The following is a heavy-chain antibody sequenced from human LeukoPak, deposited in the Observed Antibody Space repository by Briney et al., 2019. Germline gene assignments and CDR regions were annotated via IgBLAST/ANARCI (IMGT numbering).Heavy chain of an antibody. CDR1: GFTFSSYS. J-gene: IGHJ4*02. CDR2: ISSSSSYI. Sequence: GGSLRLSCAASGFTFSSYSMSWVRQAPGKGLEWVSSISSSSSYIYHADSVKGRFTISRDNAKNSLHLQMNSLRAEDTAVYYCARNNDYWGQGTLVTVSS. V-gene: IGHV3-21*01. CDR3: ARNNDY.